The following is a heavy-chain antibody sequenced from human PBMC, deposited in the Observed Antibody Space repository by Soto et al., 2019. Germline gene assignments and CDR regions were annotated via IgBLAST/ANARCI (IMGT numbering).Heavy chain of an antibody. CDR2: IYSSGTA. D-gene: IGHD5-18*01. J-gene: IGHJ4*02. CDR3: ARELRGYSYGPGEVY. CDR1: GGSITSSNYY. Sequence: PSETLSLTCTVSGGSITSSNYYWSWIRQSPGEGLEWIGHIYSSGTAYYNPSLMSRVSMSIDTSKSQFSLNLNSVTVADTAVYFCARELRGYSYGPGEVYWGRGTLVTVPQ. V-gene: IGHV4-30-4*01.